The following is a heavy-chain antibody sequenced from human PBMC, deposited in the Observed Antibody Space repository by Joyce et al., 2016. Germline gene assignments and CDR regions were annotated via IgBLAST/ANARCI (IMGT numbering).Heavy chain of an antibody. D-gene: IGHD1-7*01. CDR2: LCYTGNS. J-gene: IGHJ5*02. Sequence: QVRLQESGPGLVRTSQTLSLVCSVSGASITDNNYYWSWIRQTPEMGLEWIGFLCYTGNSRYNPSLRGRPTLSFDTSKNQFSLRLTSVTAADTAVYFCARSYWNYGAFNAWGQGTLVTVSS. CDR3: ARSYWNYGAFNA. V-gene: IGHV4-30-4*08. CDR1: GASITDNNYY.